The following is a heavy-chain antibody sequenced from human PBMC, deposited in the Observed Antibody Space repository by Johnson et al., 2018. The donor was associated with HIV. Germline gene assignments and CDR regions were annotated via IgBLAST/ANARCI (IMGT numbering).Heavy chain of an antibody. CDR3: ARAHDAFDI. J-gene: IGHJ3*02. CDR2: IRYDGSKK. Sequence: QMQLVESGGGVVQPGGSLKLSCAASGFNFSKYGMHWVRQAPGKGLEWVAFIRYDGSKKYYEDSVKGRFTISRDNSKNTLYLQMNSLRAEDTAVYYCARAHDAFDIWGQGTMVTGSS. CDR1: GFNFSKYG. V-gene: IGHV3-30*02.